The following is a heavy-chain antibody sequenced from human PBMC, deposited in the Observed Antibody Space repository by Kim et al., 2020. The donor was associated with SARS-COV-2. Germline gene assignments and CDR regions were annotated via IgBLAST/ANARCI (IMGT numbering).Heavy chain of an antibody. V-gene: IGHV4-59*13. J-gene: IGHJ5*02. CDR2: IYYSGST. D-gene: IGHD3-22*01. CDR1: GGSISSYY. CDR3: ARDRSYYDSSGYCRGGNWFDP. Sequence: SETLSLTCTVSGGSISSYYWSWIRQPPGKGLEWIGYIYYSGSTNYNPSLKSRVTISVDTSKNQFSLKLSSVTAADTAVYYCARDRSYYDSSGYCRGGNWFDPWGQGTLVTVSS.